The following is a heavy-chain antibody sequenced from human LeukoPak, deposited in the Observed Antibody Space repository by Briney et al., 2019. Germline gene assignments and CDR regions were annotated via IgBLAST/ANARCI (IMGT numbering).Heavy chain of an antibody. Sequence: GGSLRLSCAASGFTFGHYAVHWVRQAPGKGLEWVALVTFDGSNKYYADSVKGRFTSSKDNSKNMLYLQMNSLRVEDTAVYYCARVRSSSWKTDYYYYGMDVWGQGTTVTVSS. D-gene: IGHD6-13*01. J-gene: IGHJ6*02. CDR2: VTFDGSNK. CDR1: GFTFGHYA. V-gene: IGHV3-30*04. CDR3: ARVRSSSWKTDYYYYGMDV.